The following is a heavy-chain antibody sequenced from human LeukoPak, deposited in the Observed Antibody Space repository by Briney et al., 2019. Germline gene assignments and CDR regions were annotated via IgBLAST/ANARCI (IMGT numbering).Heavy chain of an antibody. Sequence: GGSLRLSCAASGFTFSNAWMSWVRQAPGKGLEWVGRIKSKTDGGTTDYAAPVKGRFTISRDDSKNTLYLQMNSLKTEDTAMYYCTTRWADYYYYYMDVWGKGTTVTVSS. CDR1: GFTFSNAW. J-gene: IGHJ6*03. D-gene: IGHD4-23*01. CDR3: TTRWADYYYYYMDV. CDR2: IKSKTDGGTT. V-gene: IGHV3-15*01.